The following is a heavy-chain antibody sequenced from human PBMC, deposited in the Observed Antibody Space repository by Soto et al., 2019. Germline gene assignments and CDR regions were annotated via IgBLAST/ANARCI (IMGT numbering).Heavy chain of an antibody. CDR3: ARVRDGYNQDAFDI. V-gene: IGHV3-21*01. D-gene: IGHD5-12*01. J-gene: IGHJ3*02. CDR2: ISSSSSYI. CDR1: GFTFSSYS. Sequence: GGSLRLSCAASGFTFSSYSMNWVRQAPGKGLEWVSSISSSSSYIYYADSVKGRFTISRDNAKNSLYPQMNSLRAEDTAVYYCARVRDGYNQDAFDIWGQGTMVTVSS.